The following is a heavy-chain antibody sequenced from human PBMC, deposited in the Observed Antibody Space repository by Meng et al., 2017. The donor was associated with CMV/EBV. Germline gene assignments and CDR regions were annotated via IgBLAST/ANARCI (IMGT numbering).Heavy chain of an antibody. J-gene: IGHJ4*02. Sequence: QLHLQEPGPGLVKPSETLSLTCTVSGGSISSSSYYWGWIRQPPGKGLEWIGSIYYSGSTYYNPSLKSRVTISVDTSKNQFSLKLSSVSAADTAVYYCVTWLWFGELSGYYFDYWGQGTLVTVSS. D-gene: IGHD3-10*01. CDR3: VTWLWFGELSGYYFDY. CDR1: GGSISSSSYY. V-gene: IGHV4-39*07. CDR2: IYYSGST.